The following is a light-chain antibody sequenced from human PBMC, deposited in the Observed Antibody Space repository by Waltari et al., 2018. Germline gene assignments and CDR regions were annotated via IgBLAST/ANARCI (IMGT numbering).Light chain of an antibody. V-gene: IGKV1-5*03. CDR1: QSISSW. J-gene: IGKJ4*01. CDR3: QQRSNWLLT. Sequence: DIQMTQSPSTLSASVGDRVTITCRAIQSISSWLAWYQQKPGKAPKLMIYKASSLESGVPSRFSGSGSGTEFTLTISSLEPEDFAIYFCQQRSNWLLTFGGGTKVEIK. CDR2: KAS.